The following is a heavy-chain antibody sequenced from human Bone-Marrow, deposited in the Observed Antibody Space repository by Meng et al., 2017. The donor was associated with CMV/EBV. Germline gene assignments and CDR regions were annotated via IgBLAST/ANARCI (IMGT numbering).Heavy chain of an antibody. CDR3: TRAVRTVTT. D-gene: IGHD4-11*01. CDR1: GFTFSSYW. J-gene: IGHJ4*02. Sequence: GGSLRLSCAASGFTFSSYWMHWVRQGPGKGLEWVGFIRSNTAGGTTEYATSVKVRFTISRYDSISIAYLQMTSLKTEDTALYYCTRAVRTVTTWGQGTLVTVSS. V-gene: IGHV3-71*01. CDR2: IRSNTAGGTT.